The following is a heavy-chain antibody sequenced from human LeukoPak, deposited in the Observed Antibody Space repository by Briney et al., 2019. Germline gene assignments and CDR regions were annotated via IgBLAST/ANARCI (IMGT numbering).Heavy chain of an antibody. CDR1: GFTFSSYG. V-gene: IGHV3-23*01. J-gene: IGHJ4*02. D-gene: IGHD5-18*01. CDR3: AKVVGYGYGLFDY. CDR2: VSGSGGST. Sequence: PGGTLRLSCAASGFTFSSYGMSWVRQAPGKGLEWVSAVSGSGGSTYYADSVKGRFTISRDNSKNTLYLQMNSLRAEDTAVYYCAKVVGYGYGLFDYWGQGTLVTVSS.